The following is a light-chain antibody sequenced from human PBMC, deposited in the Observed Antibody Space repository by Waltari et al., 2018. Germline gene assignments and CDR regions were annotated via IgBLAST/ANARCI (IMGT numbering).Light chain of an antibody. Sequence: SSDLTPDPSLSVALGQTVRITCQGDSLRRSYASWYQQRPGQAPILVLYGPDNRPSGIPDRFSGSTSGNTASLTITGAQAEDEADYYCHSRETFSTRLFGGGTRLTV. V-gene: IGLV3-19*01. CDR3: HSRETFSTRL. CDR2: GPD. J-gene: IGLJ2*01. CDR1: SLRRSY.